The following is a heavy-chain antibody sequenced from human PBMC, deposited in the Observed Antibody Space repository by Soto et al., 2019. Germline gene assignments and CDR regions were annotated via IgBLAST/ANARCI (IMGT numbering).Heavy chain of an antibody. Sequence: PGGSLRLCSAASGFTCRSHGMHWVRPAPGKGLAWVAVISYDGSNKYYADSVKGRFTISRDNSKNTLYLQMNSLRAEDTAVYYCAKGYYDSSGFDYWGQGTPVTVSS. D-gene: IGHD3-22*01. CDR2: ISYDGSNK. CDR3: AKGYYDSSGFDY. CDR1: GFTCRSHG. J-gene: IGHJ4*02. V-gene: IGHV3-30*18.